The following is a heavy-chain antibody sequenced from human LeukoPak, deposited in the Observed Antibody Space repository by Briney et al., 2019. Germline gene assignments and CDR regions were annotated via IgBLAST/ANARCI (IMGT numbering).Heavy chain of an antibody. D-gene: IGHD1-26*01. CDR2: IIPIFGTA. CDR3: ARAGAGGAFDI. V-gene: IGHV1-69*05. CDR1: GGTFSSYA. Sequence: ASVKVSCKASGGTFSSYAISWVRQAPGQGLEWMGRIIPIFGTANYAQKFQGRVTITTDESTSTAYMELSSLRAEDTAVYYCARAGAGGAFDIWGQGTMVTVSS. J-gene: IGHJ3*02.